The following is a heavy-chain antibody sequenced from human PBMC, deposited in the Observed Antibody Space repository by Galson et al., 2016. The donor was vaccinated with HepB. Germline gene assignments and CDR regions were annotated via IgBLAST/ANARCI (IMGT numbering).Heavy chain of an antibody. D-gene: IGHD3-10*01. Sequence: ETLSLTCAVYGGSLSGYYWSWIRQSPGRGLEWIGEISRHGSTYYNPSVKSRVTISVDTSKQHFSLSLNSVTAADTAVYYCAKGVSYGSGSWYFDYWGQGTLVTVSA. CDR2: ISRHGST. J-gene: IGHJ4*02. CDR3: AKGVSYGSGSWYFDY. CDR1: GGSLSGYY. V-gene: IGHV4-34*01.